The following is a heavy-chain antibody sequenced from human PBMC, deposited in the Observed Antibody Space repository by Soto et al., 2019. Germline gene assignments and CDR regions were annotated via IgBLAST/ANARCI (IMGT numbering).Heavy chain of an antibody. CDR1: GFTFSGDS. CDR2: ISTTSTYI. Sequence: EVQLVESGEGLVKPGGSLRLSCAASGFTFSGDSMNWVRQAPGKGLEWVASISTTSTYIYYADSVKGRFTISRDNAKNSLHLQMNSLRAEDTAVYYCVRDYVMDVWGQGTTVTVSS. D-gene: IGHD3-10*02. V-gene: IGHV3-21*01. CDR3: VRDYVMDV. J-gene: IGHJ6*02.